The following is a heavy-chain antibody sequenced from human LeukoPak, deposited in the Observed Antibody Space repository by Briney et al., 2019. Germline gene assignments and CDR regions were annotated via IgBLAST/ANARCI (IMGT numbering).Heavy chain of an antibody. D-gene: IGHD1-7*01. CDR3: ARELASGITGTIDY. CDR1: GFTFSSYG. CDR2: ISYDGSNK. J-gene: IGHJ4*02. Sequence: GRSLRLSCAASGFTFSSYGMHWVRQAPGKGLEWVAVISYDGSNKYYADSVKGRFTISRDNSKNTLYLQMSGLRAEDTAVYYCARELASGITGTIDYWGQGTLVTVSS. V-gene: IGHV3-30*03.